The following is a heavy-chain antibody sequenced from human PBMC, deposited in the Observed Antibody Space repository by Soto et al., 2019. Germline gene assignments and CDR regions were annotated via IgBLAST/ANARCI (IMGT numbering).Heavy chain of an antibody. Sequence: SVNVSCKAAGGAFSIYAISWVRQAPGQGLEWMGGIIPIFGTANYAQKFQGRVTITADESTSTAYMELSSLRSEDTAVYYCASFIVGATVFDYWGQGTLVTVSS. V-gene: IGHV1-69*13. D-gene: IGHD1-26*01. CDR2: IIPIFGTA. CDR1: GGAFSIYA. J-gene: IGHJ4*02. CDR3: ASFIVGATVFDY.